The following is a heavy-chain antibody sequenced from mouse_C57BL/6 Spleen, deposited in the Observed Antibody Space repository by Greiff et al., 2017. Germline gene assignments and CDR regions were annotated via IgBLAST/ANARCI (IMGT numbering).Heavy chain of an antibody. Sequence: QVQLQQSGAELARPGASVKLSCKASGYTFTSYGISWVKQRTGQGLEWIGEIYPRSGNTYYNEKFKGKATLTADKSSSTAYMELRSLTSEDSSVYFCAREKVYGNPCAYWGQGTLVTVSA. CDR2: IYPRSGNT. J-gene: IGHJ3*01. CDR3: AREKVYGNPCAY. D-gene: IGHD2-1*01. V-gene: IGHV1-81*01. CDR1: GYTFTSYG.